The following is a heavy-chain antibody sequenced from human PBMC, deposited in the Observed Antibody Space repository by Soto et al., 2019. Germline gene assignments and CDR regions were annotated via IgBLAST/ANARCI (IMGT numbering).Heavy chain of an antibody. CDR2: IYPGGDT. D-gene: IGHD3-22*01. CDR3: ARESDGIYYYDTGTYYFDF. J-gene: IGHJ4*02. V-gene: IGHV4-4*07. CDR1: GDSISSYF. Sequence: ASETLSLTCTVSGDSISSYFWSWIRQPAGKGLEWIGRIYPGGDTNYNPSLKRRVAMSADTSKNQLSLKLTSVTAADTAVYFCARESDGIYYYDTGTYYFDFWGQGALVTVSS.